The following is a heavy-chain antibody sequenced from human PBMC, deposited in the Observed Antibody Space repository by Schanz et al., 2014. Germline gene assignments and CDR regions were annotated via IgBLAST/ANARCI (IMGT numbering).Heavy chain of an antibody. CDR2: ISGDSDYI. CDR1: GFAFSTSS. D-gene: IGHD3-22*01. Sequence: EVRLVESGGGLVKPGGSLRLSCEASGFAFSTSSMNWVRQAPGKGLEWVSSISGDSDYIYYADSVKGRFTISRDNAKRSLYLRMNRLRVDDTAVYYCAHPRVGHSSGFDFWGQGSLVTFSS. CDR3: AHPRVGHSSGFDF. J-gene: IGHJ4*02. V-gene: IGHV3-21*01.